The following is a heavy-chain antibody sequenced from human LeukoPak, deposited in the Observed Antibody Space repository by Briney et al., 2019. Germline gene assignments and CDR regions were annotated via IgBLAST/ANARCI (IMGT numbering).Heavy chain of an antibody. CDR3: ARDRGSYYFDY. V-gene: IGHV3-9*01. Sequence: GRSLRLSCAASGFTFDDYAMHWVRQAPGKGLEWVSGISWNSGSIGYADSVKGRFTISRDNAKNSLYLQMNSLRAEDTAVYYCARDRGSYYFDYWGQGTLVTVSS. D-gene: IGHD1-26*01. J-gene: IGHJ4*02. CDR1: GFTFDDYA. CDR2: ISWNSGSI.